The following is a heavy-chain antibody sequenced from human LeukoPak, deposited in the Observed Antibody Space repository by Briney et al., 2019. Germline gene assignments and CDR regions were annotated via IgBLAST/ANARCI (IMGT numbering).Heavy chain of an antibody. Sequence: PSETLSLTCTVSGGSISNYYWSWIRQPPGKGLDWIGYVYYSGSTNYNPALKSRVTISVDTSKSQFSLKLGSVTAADTAVYFCARLSPPGRSSVKGKCYFDYWGQGALVTVSS. J-gene: IGHJ4*02. D-gene: IGHD6-6*01. CDR1: GGSISNYY. CDR2: VYYSGST. CDR3: ARLSPPGRSSVKGKCYFDY. V-gene: IGHV4-59*01.